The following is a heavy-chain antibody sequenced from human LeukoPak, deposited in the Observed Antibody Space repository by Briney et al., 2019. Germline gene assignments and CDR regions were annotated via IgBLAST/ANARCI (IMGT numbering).Heavy chain of an antibody. CDR3: ATRIAYYDSRGYSLRY. D-gene: IGHD3-22*01. V-gene: IGHV1-24*01. CDR2: FDPEDGET. Sequence: ASVKVSCKVSGYTLTELSMHWVRQAPGKGLEWMGGFDPEDGETIYAQKFQGRVTMTEDTSTDTAYMELSSLRSEDTAVYYCATRIAYYDSRGYSLRYWGQGTLVTVSS. J-gene: IGHJ4*02. CDR1: GYTLTELS.